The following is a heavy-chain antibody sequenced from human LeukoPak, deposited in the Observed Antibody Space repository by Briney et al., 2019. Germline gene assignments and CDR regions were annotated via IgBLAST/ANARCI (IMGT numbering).Heavy chain of an antibody. J-gene: IGHJ4*02. Sequence: SGTLSLTCAVSGGSISSSNWWSWVRQPPGKGLEWIGEIYHSGSTNYNPSLKSRVTISVDKSKNQFSQKLSSVTAADTAVYYCARWSRFSRSFPYYFDYWGQGTLVTVSS. D-gene: IGHD3-10*01. V-gene: IGHV4-4*02. CDR1: GGSISSSNW. CDR3: ARWSRFSRSFPYYFDY. CDR2: IYHSGST.